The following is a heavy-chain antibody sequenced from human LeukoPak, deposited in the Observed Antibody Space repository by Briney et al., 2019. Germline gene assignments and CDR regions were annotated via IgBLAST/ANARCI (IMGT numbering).Heavy chain of an antibody. D-gene: IGHD6-13*01. Sequence: GGSLRLSCAASGFTFSSYAMSWVRQAPGKGLEWVSAISGSGGSTYYADSVKGRFTISRDNSKNTLYLQMNSLRAEDTAVYYCATSGSWGNWFDPWGQGALVTVSS. V-gene: IGHV3-23*01. CDR3: ATSGSWGNWFDP. CDR2: ISGSGGST. CDR1: GFTFSSYA. J-gene: IGHJ5*02.